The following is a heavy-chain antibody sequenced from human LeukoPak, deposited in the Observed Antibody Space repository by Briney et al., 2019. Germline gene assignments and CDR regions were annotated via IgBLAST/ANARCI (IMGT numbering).Heavy chain of an antibody. D-gene: IGHD3-3*01. CDR3: ARASVWSGPVGAFDI. V-gene: IGHV3-74*01. J-gene: IGHJ3*02. Sequence: GGSLRLSCAVSGFTFSSYWMHWVRQASGKGLVWVSRINTDGSSTSYADSVKGRFTISRDNAKNTLYLQMNSLRAEDTAVYYCARASVWSGPVGAFDIWGQGTMVTVSS. CDR1: GFTFSSYW. CDR2: INTDGSST.